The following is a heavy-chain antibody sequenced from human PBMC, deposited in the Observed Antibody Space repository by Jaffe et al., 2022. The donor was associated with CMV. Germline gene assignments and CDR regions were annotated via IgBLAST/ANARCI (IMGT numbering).Heavy chain of an antibody. Sequence: QVQLQQWGAGLLKPSETLSLTCAVYGGSFSGYYWSWIRQPPGKGLEWIGEINHSGSTNYNPSLKSRVTISVDTSKNQFSLKLSSVTAADTAVYYCARGRKVFGVVMTPYFDYWGQGTLVTVSS. CDR1: GGSFSGYY. D-gene: IGHD3-3*01. CDR3: ARGRKVFGVVMTPYFDY. J-gene: IGHJ4*02. CDR2: INHSGST. V-gene: IGHV4-34*01.